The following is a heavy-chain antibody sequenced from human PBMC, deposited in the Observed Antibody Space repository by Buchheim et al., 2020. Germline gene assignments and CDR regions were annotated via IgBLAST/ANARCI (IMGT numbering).Heavy chain of an antibody. V-gene: IGHV3-30-3*01. D-gene: IGHD3-9*01. CDR1: GFTFSSYA. J-gene: IGHJ3*02. CDR3: ARGGLDWVDAFDI. CDR2: ISYDGSNK. Sequence: QVQLVESGGGVVQPGRSLRLSCAASGFTFSSYAMHWVRQAPGKGLEWVAVISYDGSNKYYADSVKGRFTISRDNSKNTLYLQMNSLRAEDTAVYYCARGGLDWVDAFDIWGQGT.